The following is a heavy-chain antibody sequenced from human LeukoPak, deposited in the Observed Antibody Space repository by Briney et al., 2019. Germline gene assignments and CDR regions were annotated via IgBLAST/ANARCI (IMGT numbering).Heavy chain of an antibody. CDR3: ARAHRSYGYTPNYYMDV. CDR1: GGSFSGYY. CDR2: INHSGST. J-gene: IGHJ6*03. D-gene: IGHD5-18*01. V-gene: IGHV4-34*01. Sequence: SETLSLTCAVYGGSFSGYYWSWIRQPPGKGLEWIGEINHSGSTNYNPSLKSRVTISVDTSKNQFSLKLSSVTAADTAVYYCARAHRSYGYTPNYYMDVWGKGTTVTVSS.